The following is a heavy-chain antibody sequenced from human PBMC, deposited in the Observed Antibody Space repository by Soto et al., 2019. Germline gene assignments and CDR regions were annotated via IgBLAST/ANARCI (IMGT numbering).Heavy chain of an antibody. D-gene: IGHD3-3*01. V-gene: IGHV4-30-4*01. Sequence: SETLSLTCAVSGGSINNGGSYWSWIRQPPGKGLEWIGYIYYSVSTCVNPSLKSRLSMSLATSKNEFSLKLTSVTAADTDVDYCAREKSGVFGMDHPYWSFYIWGSGTRLTVSS. CDR3: AREKSGVFGMDHPYWSFYI. CDR2: IYYSVST. J-gene: IGHJ2*01. CDR1: GGSINNGGSY.